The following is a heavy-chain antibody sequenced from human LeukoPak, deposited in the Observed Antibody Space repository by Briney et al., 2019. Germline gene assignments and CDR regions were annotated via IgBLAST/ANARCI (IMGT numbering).Heavy chain of an antibody. J-gene: IGHJ4*02. CDR1: GLTFSSYW. CDR2: IKRDGSEK. CDR3: AKKPPFDY. Sequence: GGSLRLSCAASGLTFSSYWMGWVRQAPGKGLEWVANIKRDGSEKYYVESRKGRFTISRDNSKNTLYLQMNSLRAEDTAVYYCAKKPPFDYWGQGTLVTVSS. V-gene: IGHV3-7*03.